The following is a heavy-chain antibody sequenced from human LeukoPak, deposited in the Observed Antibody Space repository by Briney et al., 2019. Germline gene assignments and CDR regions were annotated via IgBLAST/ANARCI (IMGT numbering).Heavy chain of an antibody. V-gene: IGHV3-9*01. Sequence: GGSLRLSCAASGFTFDDYAMHWVRQAPGKGLEWVSGISWNSGSIGYADSVKGRFTISRDNAKNSLYLQMNSLRAEDTALYYCAKDRWYYYGSGSQGYFDYWGQGTLVTVSS. J-gene: IGHJ4*02. CDR3: AKDRWYYYGSGSQGYFDY. CDR2: ISWNSGSI. D-gene: IGHD3-10*01. CDR1: GFTFDDYA.